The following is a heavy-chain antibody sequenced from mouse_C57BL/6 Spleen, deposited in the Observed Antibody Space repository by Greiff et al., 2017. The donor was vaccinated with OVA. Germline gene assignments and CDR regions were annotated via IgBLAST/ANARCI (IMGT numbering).Heavy chain of an antibody. CDR1: GFSLTSYA. D-gene: IGHD2-5*01. Sequence: VQLQQSGPGLVAPSQSLSITCTVSGFSLTSYAISWVRQPPGKGLEWLGVIWTGGGTNYNSALKSRLSISKDNSKSQVFLKMNSLQTDDTARYYCARPAYYSNSAWFAYWGQGTLVTVSA. CDR3: ARPAYYSNSAWFAY. V-gene: IGHV2-9-1*01. J-gene: IGHJ3*01. CDR2: IWTGGGT.